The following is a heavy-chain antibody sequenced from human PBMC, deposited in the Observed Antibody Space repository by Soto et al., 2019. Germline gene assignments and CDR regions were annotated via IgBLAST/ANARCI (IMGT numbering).Heavy chain of an antibody. D-gene: IGHD5-18*01. CDR3: ARVEAPLIHSDHYYYGMDV. Sequence: GGSLRLSCEASGFTFSTYGMHWVRQAPGKGLQWVAVIWYDGTNTYYGDSVKGRFTISRDNSKNTLYLQMNNLRAEDTAVYYCARVEAPLIHSDHYYYGMDVWGQGTTVTVSS. J-gene: IGHJ6*02. CDR2: IWYDGTNT. V-gene: IGHV3-33*01. CDR1: GFTFSTYG.